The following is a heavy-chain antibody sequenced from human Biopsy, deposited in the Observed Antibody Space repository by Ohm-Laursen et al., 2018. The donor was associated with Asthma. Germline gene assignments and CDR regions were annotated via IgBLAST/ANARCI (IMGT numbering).Heavy chain of an antibody. J-gene: IGHJ4*02. CDR1: GGTFNTYV. CDR3: SRKAGSCISRTCYSLDF. V-gene: IGHV1-69*13. Sequence: SVKVSCKSLGGTFNTYVIGWVRLAPGQGLEWMGGINSVFATTTYPQKFQDRVTITADDSTSTVYMELSSLRSEDTAVYYCSRKAGSCISRTCYSLDFWGQGTLVTVSS. D-gene: IGHD2-2*01. CDR2: INSVFATT.